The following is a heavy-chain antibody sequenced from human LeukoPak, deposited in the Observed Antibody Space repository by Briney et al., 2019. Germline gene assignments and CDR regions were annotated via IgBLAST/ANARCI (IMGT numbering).Heavy chain of an antibody. V-gene: IGHV3-73*01. CDR3: AKVHYYDSSGYLDY. Sequence: GGSLRLSCAASGFAFSGSAVHWVRQASGRGLEWVARIKTKANSYATAYAASVKGRFTISRDDSKNTAYLQMNSLRAEDTALYYCAKVHYYDSSGYLDYWGQGTLVTVSS. CDR1: GFAFSGSA. D-gene: IGHD3-22*01. J-gene: IGHJ4*02. CDR2: IKTKANSYAT.